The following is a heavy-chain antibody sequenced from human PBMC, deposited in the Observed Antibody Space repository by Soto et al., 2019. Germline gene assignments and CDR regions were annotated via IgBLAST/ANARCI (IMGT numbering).Heavy chain of an antibody. CDR1: GYSFTSHW. CDR3: ARLEYGDRSYFDF. J-gene: IGHJ4*02. D-gene: IGHD4-17*01. CDR2: IHPGDSDT. V-gene: IGHV5-51*01. Sequence: GESLKISCKGSGYSFTSHWIGWVRQMPGKGLEWMGIIHPGDSDTRYSPSFQGQVTISADKSISTAYLLWSSLRASDTAIYYCARLEYGDRSYFDFWGQGALVTLSS.